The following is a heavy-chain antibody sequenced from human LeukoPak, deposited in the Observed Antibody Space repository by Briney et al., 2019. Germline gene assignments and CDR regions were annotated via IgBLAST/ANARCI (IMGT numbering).Heavy chain of an antibody. CDR3: ARDGVVGSSSWFSIFDY. CDR2: INPNSGGT. V-gene: IGHV1-2*02. CDR1: GYTFTGYY. D-gene: IGHD6-13*01. Sequence: ASVKVSCKASGYTFTGYYMHWVRQAPGQGLEWMGWINPNSGGTNYAQKFQGRVTMTRDTSISTAYMELSRLRSDDTAVYYCARDGVVGSSSWFSIFDYWGQGTLVTVSS. J-gene: IGHJ4*02.